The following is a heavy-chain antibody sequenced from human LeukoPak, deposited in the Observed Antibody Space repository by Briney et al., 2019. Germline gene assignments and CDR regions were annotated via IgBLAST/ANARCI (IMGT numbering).Heavy chain of an antibody. V-gene: IGHV3-30*18. J-gene: IGHJ4*02. CDR1: GFTFSTYG. Sequence: PGRSLRLSCAASGFTFSTYGMNWVRQAPGKGLEWVALISFDGSNTYYADSGKGRFTISRDNSKNTVYLQMNSLRAEDTAMYYCAKDQGYWGRGTLVTVSS. CDR3: AKDQGY. CDR2: ISFDGSNT.